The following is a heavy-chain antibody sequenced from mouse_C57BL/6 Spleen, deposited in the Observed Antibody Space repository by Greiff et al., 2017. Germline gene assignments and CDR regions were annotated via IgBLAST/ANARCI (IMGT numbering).Heavy chain of an antibody. CDR1: GYTFTSYW. V-gene: IGHV1-5*01. CDR2: IYPGNSDT. Sequence: VQLQQSGTVLARPGASVKMSCKTSGYTFTSYWMHWVKQRPGQGLEWIGAIYPGNSDTSYNQKFKGKAKLTAVTSASTAYMELSSLTNEDSAVYYCTRAYYSNAWFAYWGQGTLVTVSA. J-gene: IGHJ3*01. D-gene: IGHD2-5*01. CDR3: TRAYYSNAWFAY.